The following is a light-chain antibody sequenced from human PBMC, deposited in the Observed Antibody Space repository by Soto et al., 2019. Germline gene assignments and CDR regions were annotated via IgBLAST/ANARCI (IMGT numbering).Light chain of an antibody. CDR1: QSINGW. Sequence: DIPLTQSPSALSASVGDRVTITCRASQSINGWLAWYQQKPGQAPKLLIYKASTLESGVPSRFSGSGSGTEFTLTVSSLQPDDFATYYCHQYHTFPRTFGQGTKVEI. V-gene: IGKV1-5*03. J-gene: IGKJ1*01. CDR3: HQYHTFPRT. CDR2: KAS.